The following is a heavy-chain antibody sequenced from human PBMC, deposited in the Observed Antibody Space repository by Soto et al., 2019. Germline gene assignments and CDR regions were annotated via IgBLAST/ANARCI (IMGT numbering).Heavy chain of an antibody. D-gene: IGHD4-17*01. Sequence: PGESLKISCKGSGYSFTSYWIGWVRQMPGKGLEWMGIIYPGDSDTRYSPSFQGQVTISADKSISTAYLQWSSLKASDTAMYYCARRRYGDYDYYYGMDVWGQGTTVTVSS. V-gene: IGHV5-51*01. J-gene: IGHJ6*02. CDR1: GYSFTSYW. CDR3: ARRRYGDYDYYYGMDV. CDR2: IYPGDSDT.